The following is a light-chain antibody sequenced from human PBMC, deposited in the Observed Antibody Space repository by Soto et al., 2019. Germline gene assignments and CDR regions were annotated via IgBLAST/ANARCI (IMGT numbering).Light chain of an antibody. CDR3: QQRSNLYT. CDR2: DAS. CDR1: QRVSSY. V-gene: IGKV3-11*01. Sequence: EIVLTQSPATLSLSPGERATLSCRASQRVSSYLAWYQQKPGQAPRLLIYDASNRATGIPARFSGSGSGTDFTLTISSLEPEDFAVYYGQQRSNLYTFGQGTQLEIK. J-gene: IGKJ2*01.